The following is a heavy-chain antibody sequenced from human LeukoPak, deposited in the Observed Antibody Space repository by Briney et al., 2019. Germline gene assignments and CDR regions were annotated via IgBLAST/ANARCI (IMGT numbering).Heavy chain of an antibody. CDR1: GYTFTSYG. CDR3: ASNYYYDSSGYDPTGDAFDI. V-gene: IGHV1-18*01. CDR2: ISAYNGNT. D-gene: IGHD3-22*01. Sequence: ASVKVSCKASGYTFTSYGISWVRQAPGQGLEWMGWISAYNGNTNYAQKLQGRVTMTTDTSTSTAYMELRSLRPDDTAVYYCASNYYYDSSGYDPTGDAFDIWGQGTMVTVSS. J-gene: IGHJ3*02.